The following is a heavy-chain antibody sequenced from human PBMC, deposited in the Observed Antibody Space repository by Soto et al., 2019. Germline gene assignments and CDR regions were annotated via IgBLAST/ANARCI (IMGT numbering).Heavy chain of an antibody. CDR2: IYKSATT. J-gene: IGHJ5*01. CDR1: GDSISNLDYF. D-gene: IGHD7-27*01. V-gene: IGHV4-30-4*01. Sequence: SETLSLTCSVSGDSISNLDYFWAWIRQPPGQALEYIGYIYKSATTYYNPSFESRVAISVDTSRGQFSLNVTSVTAADTAVYFCARGRYCLTGRCFPNWFDSWGQGALVTVSS. CDR3: ARGRYCLTGRCFPNWFDS.